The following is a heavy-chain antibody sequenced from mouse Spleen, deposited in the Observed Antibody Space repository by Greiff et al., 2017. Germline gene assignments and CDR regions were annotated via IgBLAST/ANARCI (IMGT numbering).Heavy chain of an antibody. D-gene: IGHD2-3*01. CDR3: ARPDGYYRLDY. Sequence: QVQLKQPGAELVRPGSSVKLSCKASGYTFTSYWMHWVKQRPIQGLEWIGNIDPSDSETHYNQKFKDKATLTVDKSSSTAYMQLSSLTSEDSAVYYCARPDGYYRLDYWGQGTTLTVSS. CDR1: GYTFTSYW. J-gene: IGHJ2*01. V-gene: IGHV1-52*01. CDR2: IDPSDSET.